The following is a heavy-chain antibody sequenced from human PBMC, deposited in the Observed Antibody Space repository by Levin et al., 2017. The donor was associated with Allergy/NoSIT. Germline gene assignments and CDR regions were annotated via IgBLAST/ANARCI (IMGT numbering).Heavy chain of an antibody. Sequence: SETLSLTCTVSGGSISSGGYYWSWIRQHPGKGLEWIGYIYYSGSTYYNPSLKSRVTISVDTSKNQFSLKLSSVTAADTAVYYCARWAEMAPTGDYFDYWGQGTLVTVSS. CDR3: ARWAEMAPTGDYFDY. J-gene: IGHJ4*02. V-gene: IGHV4-31*03. CDR2: IYYSGST. D-gene: IGHD5-24*01. CDR1: GGSISSGGYY.